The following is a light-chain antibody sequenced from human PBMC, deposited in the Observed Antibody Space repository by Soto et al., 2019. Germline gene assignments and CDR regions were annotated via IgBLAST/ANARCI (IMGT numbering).Light chain of an antibody. CDR1: QDISTW. CDR3: QQYYSYPT. V-gene: IGKV1-12*01. J-gene: IGKJ5*01. CDR2: AAS. Sequence: DIQMTQSPSSVSASVGDRVTITCRASQDISTWLAWYQQKPGKAPKLLIYAASTLQSGVPSRFSGSGSGTDFTLTISCLQSEDFATYYCQQYYSYPTFGQGTRLEIK.